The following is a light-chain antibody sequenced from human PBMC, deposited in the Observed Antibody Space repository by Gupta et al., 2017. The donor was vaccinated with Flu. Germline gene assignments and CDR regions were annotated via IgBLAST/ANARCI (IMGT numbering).Light chain of an antibody. CDR1: NSNIGSNA. CDR2: RSD. J-gene: IGLJ3*02. Sequence: QSVLTQPPSASGTPGQRVTIFCSGSNSNIGSNAVNWYQHFPGTAPKILIYRSDQRPSGVPDRFSGSKSGTSASLAISGLQSEDEADDYCASWDDNLYGWVFGGGTKLTVL. CDR3: ASWDDNLYGWV. V-gene: IGLV1-44*01.